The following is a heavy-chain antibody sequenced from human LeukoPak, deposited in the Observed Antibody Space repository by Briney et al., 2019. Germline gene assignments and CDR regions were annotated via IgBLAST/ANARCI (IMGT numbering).Heavy chain of an antibody. J-gene: IGHJ4*02. D-gene: IGHD1-26*01. CDR3: ARGGGSYYY. Sequence: SETLSLTCTVSGGSISSSFYYWGWIRQPPGKGLEWIGSIYHSGSTYYNPSLKSRVTISVDTSKNQFSLKLSSVTAADTAVYYCARGGGSYYYWGQGTLVTVSS. CDR2: IYHSGST. V-gene: IGHV4-39*07. CDR1: GGSISSSFYY.